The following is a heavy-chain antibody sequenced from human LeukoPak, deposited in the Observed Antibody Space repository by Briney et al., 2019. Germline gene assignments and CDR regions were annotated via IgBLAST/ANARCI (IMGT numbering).Heavy chain of an antibody. J-gene: IGHJ4*02. V-gene: IGHV1-18*01. D-gene: IGHD1-26*01. CDR1: GYTFTSYA. CDR2: ISAYNGNT. CDR3: AREQSGSYTERRAYYFDY. Sequence: ASVKVSCKASGYTFTSYAISWVRQAPGQGLEWMGWISAYNGNTHYAQKFQGRVTMTRDTSTSTVYMELSSLRSEDTAVYYCAREQSGSYTERRAYYFDYWGQGTLVTVSS.